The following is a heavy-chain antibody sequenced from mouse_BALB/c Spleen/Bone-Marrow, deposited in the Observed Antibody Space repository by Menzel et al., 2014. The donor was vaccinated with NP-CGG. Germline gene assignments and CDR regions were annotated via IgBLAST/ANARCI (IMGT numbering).Heavy chain of an antibody. J-gene: IGHJ4*01. D-gene: IGHD2-2*01. CDR1: GFAFSGND. CDR3: ARQRGYAYAMDY. CDR2: VSSGGGST. V-gene: IGHV5-12-1*01. Sequence: DVKLVESGGGLVKPGGSLKLSCAASGFAFSGNDMSWVRQTPEKRLEWVAYVSSGGGSTYYPDTVKGRFTISRDNAKNTLYLQMNSLKSEDTAMYYCARQRGYAYAMDYWSRGTSVTVSS.